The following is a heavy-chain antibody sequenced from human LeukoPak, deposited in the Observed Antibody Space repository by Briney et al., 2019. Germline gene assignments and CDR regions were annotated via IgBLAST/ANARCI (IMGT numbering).Heavy chain of an antibody. CDR1: AFTFSSYS. CDR3: ARDPYSMGVAGISY. D-gene: IGHD6-19*01. CDR2: ISSSSSYI. Sequence: AGSLTLSCAASAFTFSSYSMNWVRPAQGKGLEWVSSISSSSSYIAYTDSGKGRFTISRDNAKNSLYLKMNSLRAEDRAVYYCARDPYSMGVAGISYWGQGTLVTVSS. J-gene: IGHJ4*02. V-gene: IGHV3-21*01.